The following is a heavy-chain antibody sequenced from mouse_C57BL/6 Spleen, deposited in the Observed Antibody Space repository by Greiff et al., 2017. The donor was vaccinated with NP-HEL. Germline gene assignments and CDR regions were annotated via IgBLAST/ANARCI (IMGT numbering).Heavy chain of an antibody. D-gene: IGHD1-1*01. Sequence: VQLQQPGAELVKPGASVKLSCKASGYTFTSYWMHWVKQRPGQGLEWIGMIHPNSGSTNYNEKFKSKATLTVDKSSSTAYMQLSSLTSEDSAVYYRSTTTVVTHYLAMEYWGQGTSVTVSS. CDR1: GYTFTSYW. V-gene: IGHV1-64*01. CDR2: IHPNSGST. CDR3: STTTVVTHYLAMEY. J-gene: IGHJ4*01.